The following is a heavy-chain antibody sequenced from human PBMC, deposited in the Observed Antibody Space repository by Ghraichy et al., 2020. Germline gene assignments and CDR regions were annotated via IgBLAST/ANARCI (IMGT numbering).Heavy chain of an antibody. V-gene: IGHV3-23*01. CDR3: AKLNYDSSGRYYYYYGMDF. D-gene: IGHD3-22*01. CDR2: LSGSGGST. Sequence: GESLNISCAASGFTFRSYAMSWVRQAPGKGLEWVSGLSGSGGSTYYADSVKGRFIISRDNSKSTLYLQMNSLRAEDTAVYYCAKLNYDSSGRYYYYYGMDFWGQGTTVTVSS. CDR1: GFTFRSYA. J-gene: IGHJ6*02.